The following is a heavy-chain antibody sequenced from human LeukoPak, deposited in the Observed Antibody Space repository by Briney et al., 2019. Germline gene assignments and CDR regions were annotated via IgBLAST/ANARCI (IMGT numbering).Heavy chain of an antibody. Sequence: ASVKVSCKVSGYTLTELSMHWVRQAPGKGLEWMGGFDPEDGETIYAQKFQGRVTMTEDTSTDTAYMELSSLRSEDTAVYYCARGSGYYDSSGFCDYWGQGTLVTVSS. D-gene: IGHD3-22*01. J-gene: IGHJ4*02. V-gene: IGHV1-24*01. CDR3: ARGSGYYDSSGFCDY. CDR1: GYTLTELS. CDR2: FDPEDGET.